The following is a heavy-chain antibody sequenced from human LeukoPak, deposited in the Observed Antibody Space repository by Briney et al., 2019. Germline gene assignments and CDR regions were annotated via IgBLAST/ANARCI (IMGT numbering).Heavy chain of an antibody. V-gene: IGHV3-48*03. CDR2: ISGSSSFT. J-gene: IGHJ4*02. CDR1: GATFSSDE. D-gene: IGHD3-10*01. CDR3: AGWFGSGSYYGY. Sequence: GGSLRLSCAASGATFSSDEMNWVRQAPGKGLEWVSYISGSSSFTKYADSVKGRFTISRDNAKNSLYLQMSSLRAEDTAVYYCAGWFGSGSYYGYWGQGTLVTVSS.